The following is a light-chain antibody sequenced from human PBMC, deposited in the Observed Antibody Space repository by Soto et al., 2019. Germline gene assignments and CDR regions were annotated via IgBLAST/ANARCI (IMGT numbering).Light chain of an antibody. Sequence: QAVVTQEPSLTVSPGGTVTLTCGPSTGAVTSGHYPYWFQQKPGQAPRTLIYDTSNKHSWTPARFSGSLLGGKAALTLSGAQPEDEAEYYCLLSYSGARLVFGGGTKVTV. CDR2: DTS. CDR3: LLSYSGARLV. J-gene: IGLJ2*01. V-gene: IGLV7-46*01. CDR1: TGAVTSGHY.